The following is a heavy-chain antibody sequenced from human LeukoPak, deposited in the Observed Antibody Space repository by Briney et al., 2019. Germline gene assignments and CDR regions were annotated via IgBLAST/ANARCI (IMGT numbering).Heavy chain of an antibody. CDR1: GDSVRSDSYY. CDR3: ARGGVDYDYVWGTIGGENWFDP. CDR2: FYLSGST. Sequence: SETLSLTCTVSGDSVRSDSYYWSWIRQPPGRGLEWIGYFYLSGSTNYNPSLKSRVTISVDTSKNQFSLKLSSVTAADTAVYYCARGGVDYDYVWGTIGGENWFDPWGQGTLVTVSS. J-gene: IGHJ5*02. D-gene: IGHD3-16*01. V-gene: IGHV4-61*01.